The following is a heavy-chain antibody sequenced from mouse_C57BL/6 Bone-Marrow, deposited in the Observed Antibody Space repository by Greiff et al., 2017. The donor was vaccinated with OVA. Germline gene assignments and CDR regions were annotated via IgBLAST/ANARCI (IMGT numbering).Heavy chain of an antibody. CDR3: AKVVATPYYFDY. V-gene: IGHV1-59*01. D-gene: IGHD1-1*01. J-gene: IGHJ2*01. CDR1: GYTFTSYW. CDR2: IDPSDSYT. Sequence: VQLQQPGAELVRPGTSVKLSCKASGYTFTSYWMHWVKQRPGQGLEWIGVIDPSDSYTNYNQKFKGKATLTVDTSSSTAYMQLSSLTSEDSAVYYCAKVVATPYYFDYWGQGTTLTVSS.